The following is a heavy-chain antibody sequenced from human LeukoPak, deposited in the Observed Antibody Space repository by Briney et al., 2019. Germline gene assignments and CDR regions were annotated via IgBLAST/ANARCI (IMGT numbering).Heavy chain of an antibody. Sequence: SETLSLSCSVSGGSIISSNYYWGWIRQPPGKGLEWIGSIYQSGSGSSYYNPSLKSRVTISGDTSKNQFFLRLSSVTAANTAVYYCASTLRFLPYRRFDYWGQGNLVTVPS. V-gene: IGHV4-39*01. CDR2: IYQSGSGSS. CDR1: GGSIISSNYY. D-gene: IGHD3-3*01. CDR3: ASTLRFLPYRRFDY. J-gene: IGHJ4*02.